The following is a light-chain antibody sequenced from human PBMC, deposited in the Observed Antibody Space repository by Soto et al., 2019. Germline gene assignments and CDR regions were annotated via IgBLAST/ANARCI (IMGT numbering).Light chain of an antibody. CDR1: QRVSSY. Sequence: EIVLTQSPATLSLSPGERATLSCRASQRVSSYLAWYQQKPGQAPRLLIYDASNRATGIPARFSGSGSGTDFTLTISSLETEDFEVYYCQQSSNWFTFGQGTRLEIK. CDR2: DAS. J-gene: IGKJ5*01. V-gene: IGKV3-11*01. CDR3: QQSSNWFT.